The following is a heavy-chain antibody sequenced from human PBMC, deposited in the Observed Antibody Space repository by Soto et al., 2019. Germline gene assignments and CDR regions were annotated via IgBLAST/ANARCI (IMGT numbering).Heavy chain of an antibody. CDR2: INPSGGST. V-gene: IGHV1-46*01. Sequence: ASVKVSCKASGYTFTSYYMHWVRQAPGQGLEWMGIINPSGGSTSYAQKFQGRVTMTRDTSTSTVYMELSSLRSEDTAVYYCARAGSGWLYYYYGMDVWGQGTTVTVS. D-gene: IGHD6-19*01. CDR3: ARAGSGWLYYYYGMDV. CDR1: GYTFTSYY. J-gene: IGHJ6*02.